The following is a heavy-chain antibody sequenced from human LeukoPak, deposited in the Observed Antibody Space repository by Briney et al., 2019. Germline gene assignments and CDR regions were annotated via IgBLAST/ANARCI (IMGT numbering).Heavy chain of an antibody. Sequence: GGSLRLSCAASGVTFSSYAMSWVRQAPGKGLEWVSTIDYSGDITYYADSVKGRFTISRDNSKNTLYLQVNSLRVEDTALYYCAKSLSLHCRRGICVHSNGWYFDYWGQGTLVTVSS. J-gene: IGHJ4*02. CDR1: GVTFSSYA. V-gene: IGHV3-23*01. CDR3: AKSLSLHCRRGICVHSNGWYFDY. D-gene: IGHD6-19*01. CDR2: IDYSGDIT.